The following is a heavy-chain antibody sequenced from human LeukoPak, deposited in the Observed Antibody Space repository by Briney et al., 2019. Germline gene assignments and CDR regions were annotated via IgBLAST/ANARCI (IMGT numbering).Heavy chain of an antibody. Sequence: PGGSLRLSCAASGFAFSSYDMHWVRQATGKGLEWVSAIGTAGDTYYPGSVKGRFTISRENAKNSLYLQMNSLRAGDTAVYYCARSRGAGPGAYFDYWGQGTLVTVSS. CDR2: IGTAGDT. CDR1: GFAFSSYD. V-gene: IGHV3-13*04. J-gene: IGHJ4*02. CDR3: ARSRGAGPGAYFDY. D-gene: IGHD6-19*01.